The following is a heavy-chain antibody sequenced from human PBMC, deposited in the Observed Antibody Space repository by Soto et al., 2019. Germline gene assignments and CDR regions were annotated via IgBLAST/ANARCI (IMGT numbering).Heavy chain of an antibody. CDR3: AREIIAVAPGGFDP. CDR2: ISYDGSNK. Sequence: QVQLVESGGGVVQPGRSLRLSCAASGFTFSSYAMHWVRQAPGKGLEWVAVISYDGSNKYYADSVKGRFTISRDNSKNTLYLQMNSLRAEDTAVYYCAREIIAVAPGGFDPWGQGTLVTVSS. V-gene: IGHV3-30-3*01. J-gene: IGHJ5*02. CDR1: GFTFSSYA. D-gene: IGHD6-19*01.